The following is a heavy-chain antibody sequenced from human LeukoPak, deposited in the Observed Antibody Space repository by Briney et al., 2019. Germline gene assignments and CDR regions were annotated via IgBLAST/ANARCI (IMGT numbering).Heavy chain of an antibody. CDR2: ISYDGSNK. D-gene: IGHD3-10*01. CDR1: GFTFSSYA. J-gene: IGHJ4*02. Sequence: GGSLRLSCAASGFTFSSYAMHWVRQAPGKGLEWVAVISYDGSNKYYADSVKGRFTISRDNSKNTLYLQMNSLRAEDTAVYYCARDLYYYGSGSYQGGYFDYWGQGTLVTVSS. V-gene: IGHV3-30-3*01. CDR3: ARDLYYYGSGSYQGGYFDY.